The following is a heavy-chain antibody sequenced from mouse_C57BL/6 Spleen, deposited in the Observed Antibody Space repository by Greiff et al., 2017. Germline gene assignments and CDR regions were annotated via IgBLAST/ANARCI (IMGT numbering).Heavy chain of an antibody. CDR3: SKRDYGNYAMDY. CDR2: IWRGGST. Sequence: QVQLQQSGPGLVQPSQSLSITCTVSGFSLTSYGVHWVRQSPGKGLEWLGVIWRGGSTDYNAAFMSRLSITKDNSKIQVFFKMNSLQADDTAIYYCSKRDYGNYAMDYWGQGTSVTVSS. CDR1: GFSLTSYG. V-gene: IGHV2-5*01. J-gene: IGHJ4*01. D-gene: IGHD1-1*01.